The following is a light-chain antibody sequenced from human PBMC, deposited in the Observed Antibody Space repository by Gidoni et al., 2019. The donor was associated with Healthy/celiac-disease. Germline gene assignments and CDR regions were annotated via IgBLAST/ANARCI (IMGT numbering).Light chain of an antibody. V-gene: IGKV1-5*01. CDR1: QSISSW. J-gene: IGKJ4*01. Sequence: DIQMTQSPSTLSASVGDRVTITCRSSQSISSWLAWYQQKPGKAPKLLIYDASSLESGVPSRFSGSGSGTEFTLTISSLQPDDFATYYCQQYNSYSLTFGGGTKVEIK. CDR2: DAS. CDR3: QQYNSYSLT.